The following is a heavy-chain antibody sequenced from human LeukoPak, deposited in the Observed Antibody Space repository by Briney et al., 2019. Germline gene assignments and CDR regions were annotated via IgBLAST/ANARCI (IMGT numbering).Heavy chain of an antibody. CDR3: ARHPLSRPHFDY. CDR2: ICHSGST. V-gene: IGHV4-4*02. J-gene: IGHJ4*02. CDR1: GGSINNSNW. Sequence: PSGTLSLTCAVSGGSINNSNWWTWVRQPPWKGLECIGEICHSGSTNYSPSLKSRVIISVDKSKNQFSLKLSSVTAADTAVYYCARHPLSRPHFDYWGQGTLVTVSS.